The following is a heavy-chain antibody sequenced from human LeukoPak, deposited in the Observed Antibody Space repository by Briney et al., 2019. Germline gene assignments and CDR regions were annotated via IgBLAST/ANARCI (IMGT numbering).Heavy chain of an antibody. D-gene: IGHD1-1*01. J-gene: IGHJ4*02. CDR3: ANNDVADY. V-gene: IGHV3-21*01. Sequence: GGSLRLSCVASGFIFSSYNMNWVRQAPGKGLEWVSSINPSSSNIYYADSVKGRFTISRDNAKNSLFLQMNSLRAEDTAVYYCANNDVADYWGQGTLVTVSS. CDR2: INPSSSNI. CDR1: GFIFSSYN.